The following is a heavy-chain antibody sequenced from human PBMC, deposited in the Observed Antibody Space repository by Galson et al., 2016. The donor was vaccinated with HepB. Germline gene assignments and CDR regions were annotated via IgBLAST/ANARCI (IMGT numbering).Heavy chain of an antibody. V-gene: IGHV3-30*18. J-gene: IGHJ4*02. CDR2: ISYDGGKQ. D-gene: IGHD6-19*01. CDR3: AKDGQWLVRRSFDY. Sequence: SLRLSCAATGFTFANYGMHWVRQAPGRGLVWLAVISYDGGKQYYGDSMRGRITISRDNSNNTLFLEMHSLRRDDTATYFCAKDGQWLVRRSFDYWGQGALVTVAS. CDR1: GFTFANYG.